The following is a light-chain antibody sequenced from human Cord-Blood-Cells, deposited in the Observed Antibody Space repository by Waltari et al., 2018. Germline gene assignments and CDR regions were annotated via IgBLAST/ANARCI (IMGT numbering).Light chain of an antibody. J-gene: IGLJ3*02. CDR1: SANLGTNP. CDR2: SNN. CDR3: AAWDDGLNGWV. V-gene: IGLV1-44*01. Sequence: QSVLTQPPSASGTPGQTVTIFCSASSANLGTNPVNWYKQLPGTALKLLIYSNNQRPSGVPDRFSGSKSGTSASLAIIGLQSEDEADYYCAAWDDGLNGWVFGGGTKLTVL.